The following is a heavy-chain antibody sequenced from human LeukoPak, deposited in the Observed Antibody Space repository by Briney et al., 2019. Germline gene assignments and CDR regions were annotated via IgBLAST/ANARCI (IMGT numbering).Heavy chain of an antibody. Sequence: SETLSLTCTVSGYSISSGYYWGWTRQPPGKGLEGIGSIYHSGSTYYNPSLKSRVTISVDKSKNQFSLKLSSVTAADTAVYYCAREYYYDSSGYPHAFDIWGQGTMVTVSS. D-gene: IGHD3-22*01. CDR1: GYSISSGYY. CDR2: IYHSGST. J-gene: IGHJ3*02. CDR3: AREYYYDSSGYPHAFDI. V-gene: IGHV4-38-2*02.